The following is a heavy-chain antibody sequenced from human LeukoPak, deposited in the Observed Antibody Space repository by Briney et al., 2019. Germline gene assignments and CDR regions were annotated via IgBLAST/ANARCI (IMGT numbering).Heavy chain of an antibody. CDR3: AKDAGRWDFDF. CDR2: IKYDESQI. D-gene: IGHD1-26*01. Sequence: GGSVRLSCAASGFTFSNYDMHWVRQAPGKGLEWVSFIKYDESQIYYADSVKGRFTISRDNSKSTLYLQMSSLRSEDTAVYYCAKDAGRWDFDFWGQGTLATVSS. J-gene: IGHJ4*02. V-gene: IGHV3-30*02. CDR1: GFTFSNYD.